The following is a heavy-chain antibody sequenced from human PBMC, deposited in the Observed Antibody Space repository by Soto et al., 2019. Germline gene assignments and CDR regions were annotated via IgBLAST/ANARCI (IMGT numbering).Heavy chain of an antibody. J-gene: IGHJ6*02. Sequence: PSETLSLTCTVSGGSISSYYWSWIRQAPGKGLEWVANIKQGGNEKFYVDSVKGRFTISRDDAKKSLFLQMNSLRPEDTAVYYCVGALTYEVPYYYYGMDVWGQGTTVTVSS. D-gene: IGHD3-16*01. CDR3: VGALTYEVPYYYYGMDV. CDR1: GGSISSYY. V-gene: IGHV3-7*01. CDR2: IKQGGNEK.